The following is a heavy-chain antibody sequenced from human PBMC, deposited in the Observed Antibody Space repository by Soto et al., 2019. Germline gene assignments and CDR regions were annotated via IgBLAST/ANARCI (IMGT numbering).Heavy chain of an antibody. V-gene: IGHV3-23*01. D-gene: IGHD3-16*02. CDR2: ISGSGGST. Sequence: GGSLRLSCAASGFTFNTYVMNWVRQAPGKGLEWVSTISGSGGSTYYADSVKGRFTISRDNSKNTLYLQMNSLRAEDTAVYYCAKDNSYLFTDYWGQGTLVTVSS. CDR3: AKDNSYLFTDY. CDR1: GFTFNTYV. J-gene: IGHJ4*02.